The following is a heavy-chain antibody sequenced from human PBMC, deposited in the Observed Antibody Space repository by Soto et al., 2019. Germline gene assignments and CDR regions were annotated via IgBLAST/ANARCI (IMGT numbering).Heavy chain of an antibody. J-gene: IGHJ1*01. Sequence: SETLSLTCSVSGGSVTSGRDYWGWIRQTPGKGLEWIGSIYYIGSTYVNPSLKSRVILSVDTSKNRFSLRLTSVSAADSAVYYCARRGYQLFNNFQSGGLGILVTVSS. D-gene: IGHD2-2*01. CDR1: GGSVTSGRDY. CDR3: ARRGYQLFNNFQS. CDR2: IYYIGST. V-gene: IGHV4-39*02.